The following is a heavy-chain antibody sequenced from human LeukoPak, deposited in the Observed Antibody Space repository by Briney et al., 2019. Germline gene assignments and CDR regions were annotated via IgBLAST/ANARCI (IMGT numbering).Heavy chain of an antibody. D-gene: IGHD2-15*01. V-gene: IGHV3-9*01. Sequence: GGSLRLSCVASGFMFDDYGIHWARQAPGKGLEWVSGISWNSGSIGYADSVKGRFIISRDNAKNSVYLQMSSLGAEDTAFYYCARATAYCSGGTCSLLGGGAFDLWGQGTMVTVSS. CDR1: GFMFDDYG. CDR3: ARATAYCSGGTCSLLGGGAFDL. CDR2: ISWNSGSI. J-gene: IGHJ3*01.